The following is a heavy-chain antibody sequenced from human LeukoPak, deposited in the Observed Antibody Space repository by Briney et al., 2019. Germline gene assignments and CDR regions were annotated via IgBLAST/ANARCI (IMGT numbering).Heavy chain of an antibody. CDR1: GGSITSSTYY. Sequence: SETLSLTCTVSGGSITSSTYYWSWIRQPAGKGLEWIGRIYTSGSTNYNPSLKSRVTISVDTSKNQFSLKLSSVTAADTAVYYCAREKIGYYDGSGRGWFDPWGQGTLVTVSS. V-gene: IGHV4-61*02. CDR3: AREKIGYYDGSGRGWFDP. J-gene: IGHJ5*02. D-gene: IGHD3-22*01. CDR2: IYTSGST.